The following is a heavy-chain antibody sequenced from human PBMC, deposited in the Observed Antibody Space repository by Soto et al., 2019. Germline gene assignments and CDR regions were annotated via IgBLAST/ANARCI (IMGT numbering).Heavy chain of an antibody. D-gene: IGHD2-15*01. CDR1: GFTFSSYA. V-gene: IGHV3-23*01. CDR2: ISGSGGST. J-gene: IGHJ6*02. CDR3: AKDAGGSGGSPIMDV. Sequence: GGSLRLSCAASGFTFSSYAMSWVRQAPGKWLEWVSAISGSGGSTYYADSVKGRFTISRDNSKNTLYLQMNSLRAEDTAVYYCAKDAGGSGGSPIMDVWGQGTTVNVSS.